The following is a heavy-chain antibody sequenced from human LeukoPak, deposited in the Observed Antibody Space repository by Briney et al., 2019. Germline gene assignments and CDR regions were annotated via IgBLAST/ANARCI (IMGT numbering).Heavy chain of an antibody. D-gene: IGHD3-10*01. J-gene: IGHJ3*02. CDR2: TYYSGST. V-gene: IGHV4-59*08. Sequence: SETLSLTCTVSGGSISSYYWGWIRQPPGKGLEWIGYTYYSGSTNYNPSLKSRVTISVDTSKNQFSLKLSSVTATDTAVYYCARRAHTNSGSYAFDIWGQGTMVTVSS. CDR1: GGSISSYY. CDR3: ARRAHTNSGSYAFDI.